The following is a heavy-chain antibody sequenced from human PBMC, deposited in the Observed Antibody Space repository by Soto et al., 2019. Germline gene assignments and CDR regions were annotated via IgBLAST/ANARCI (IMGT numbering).Heavy chain of an antibody. J-gene: IGHJ4*02. CDR3: AGRSGSSDY. CDR2: ISYDEIDK. CDR1: GFSFRNYG. V-gene: IGHV3-30*03. D-gene: IGHD3-10*01. Sequence: GGSLRLSCAVSGFSFRNYGMHWVRQAPGKGLEWLALISYDEIDKYFADAVKGRFTISRDNSKNTLYLQMDSLRAEDTAVYYCAGRSGSSDYWGRGTLVTVSS.